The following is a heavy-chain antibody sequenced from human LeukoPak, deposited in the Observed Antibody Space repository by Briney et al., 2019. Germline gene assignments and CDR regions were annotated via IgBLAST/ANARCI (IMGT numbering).Heavy chain of an antibody. D-gene: IGHD1-26*01. V-gene: IGHV3-53*01. CDR1: GFTVSTDL. CDR2: SYSGGSR. J-gene: IGHJ4*02. Sequence: GGPLRLSCAASGFTVSTDLVSGVRQAPEEGLEWVAVSYSGGSRSYAESVKGRFTISRDNSHNTLYLQMNSLRAEDTAVYYCARVWELSFDYWGQGTLVSVSS. CDR3: ARVWELSFDY.